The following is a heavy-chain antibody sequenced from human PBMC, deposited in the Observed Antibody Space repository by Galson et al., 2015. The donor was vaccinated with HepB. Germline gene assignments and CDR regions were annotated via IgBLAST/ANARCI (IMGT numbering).Heavy chain of an antibody. CDR3: ASLVRFVVVEGGWFDP. CDR2: IIPILGIA. D-gene: IGHD2-15*01. Sequence: SVKVSCKASGGTFSSYAISWVRQAPGQGLEWVGGIIPILGIANYAQKFQGRVTITADKSTSTAYMELSSLRSEDTAVYYCASLVRFVVVEGGWFDPWGQGTLVTVSS. J-gene: IGHJ5*02. CDR1: GGTFSSYA. V-gene: IGHV1-69*10.